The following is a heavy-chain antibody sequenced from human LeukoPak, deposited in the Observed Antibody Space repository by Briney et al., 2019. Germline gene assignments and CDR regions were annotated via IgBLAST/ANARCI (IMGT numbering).Heavy chain of an antibody. D-gene: IGHD2-2*01. CDR1: GGSVSSGSYY. J-gene: IGHJ4*02. V-gene: IGHV4-61*01. CDR3: ALWFCSRTSCYVDY. Sequence: SETLSLTCTVSGGSVSSGSYYWSWIRQPPGKGLEWIGYIYYSGSTNYNPFLKNRVTISLDTSKNQFSLRLSSVTAADTAVYYCALWFCSRTSCYVDYWGQGTLVTVSS. CDR2: IYYSGST.